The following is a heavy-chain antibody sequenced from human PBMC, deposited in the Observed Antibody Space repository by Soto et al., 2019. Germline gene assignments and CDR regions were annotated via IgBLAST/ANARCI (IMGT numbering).Heavy chain of an antibody. V-gene: IGHV3-30-3*01. D-gene: IGHD3-9*01. CDR1: GFTFSSYA. CDR3: ARGEYDILTGYYLNYFDY. Sequence: QVQLVESGGGVVQPGRSLRLSCAASGFTFSSYAMHWVRQAPGKGLEWVAVISYDGSNKYYADSVKGRFTISRDNSKNTLYLQINSLRAEDTAVYYCARGEYDILTGYYLNYFDYWGQGTLVTVSS. J-gene: IGHJ4*02. CDR2: ISYDGSNK.